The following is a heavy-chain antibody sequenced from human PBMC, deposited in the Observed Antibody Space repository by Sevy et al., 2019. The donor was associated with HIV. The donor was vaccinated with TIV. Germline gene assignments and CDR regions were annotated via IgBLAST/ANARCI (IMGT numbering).Heavy chain of an antibody. CDR1: GDSVSSNSAA. D-gene: IGHD2-2*01. V-gene: IGHV6-1*01. Sequence: SQTLSLTCAISGDSVSSNSAAWNWIRQSPSRGLEWLGRTYYRSKWYNDYAVSVKSRITINPDTSKNKFSLQLNSVTPEDTAVYYCARGGWCSSTSCYYYYGMDVWGQGTTVTVSS. CDR2: TYYRSKWYN. J-gene: IGHJ6*02. CDR3: ARGGWCSSTSCYYYYGMDV.